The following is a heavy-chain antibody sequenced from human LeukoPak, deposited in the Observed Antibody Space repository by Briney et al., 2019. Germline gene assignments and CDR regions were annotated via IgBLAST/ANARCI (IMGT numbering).Heavy chain of an antibody. D-gene: IGHD2-15*01. J-gene: IGHJ6*03. CDR3: ARTGYCSGGSCYHYYYYYMDV. CDR2: IYYSGST. V-gene: IGHV4-39*06. Sequence: PSETLSLTCTVSGGSISSSSYYWGWIRQPPGKGLEWIGSIYYSGSTYYNPSLKSRVTISVDTSKNQFTLKLSSLTAADTAVYYCARTGYCSGGSCYHYYYYYMDVWGKGTTVTISS. CDR1: GGSISSSSYY.